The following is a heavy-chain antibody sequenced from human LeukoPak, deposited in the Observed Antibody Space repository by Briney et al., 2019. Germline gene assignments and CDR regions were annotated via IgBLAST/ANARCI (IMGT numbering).Heavy chain of an antibody. CDR2: IYYSGST. CDR1: GGSISSSSYY. Sequence: PSETLSLTCTVSGGSISSSSYYWGWIRQPPGKGLEWIGYIYYSGSTNYNPSLKSRVTISVDTSKNQFSLKLSSVTAADTAVYYCASTLYYDFWSGYQNYYYYYMDVWGKGTTVTVSS. J-gene: IGHJ6*03. CDR3: ASTLYYDFWSGYQNYYYYYMDV. V-gene: IGHV4-61*05. D-gene: IGHD3-3*01.